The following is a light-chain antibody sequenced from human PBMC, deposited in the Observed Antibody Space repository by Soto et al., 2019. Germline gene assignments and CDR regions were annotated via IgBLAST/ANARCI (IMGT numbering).Light chain of an antibody. J-gene: IGLJ2*01. CDR1: SSDVGGYNY. CDR2: EVS. Sequence: QSALTQPPSASGSPGQSVTISCTGTSSDVGGYNYVSWYQQHPGKAPKLMIYEVSKRPSGVPYRFSCSKSGNTASLTVSGLQAEDEADYYCSSYAGSNIVFGGGTKLTVL. CDR3: SSYAGSNIV. V-gene: IGLV2-8*01.